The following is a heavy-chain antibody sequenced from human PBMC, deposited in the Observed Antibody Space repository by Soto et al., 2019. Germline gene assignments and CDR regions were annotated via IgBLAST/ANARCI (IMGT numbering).Heavy chain of an antibody. Sequence: QVQLVESGGGVVQPGRSLRLSCAASGFTFRNYAMHWVRQAPGKGLERVAVISYDGSHKYYADSVKGRFTISRDDSENTLSLQMNTLRAEDTAVYYCAKDPKYSGRFYPYFQLWGQGTLVTVSS. V-gene: IGHV3-30*18. CDR3: AKDPKYSGRFYPYFQL. J-gene: IGHJ1*01. CDR1: GFTFRNYA. CDR2: ISYDGSHK. D-gene: IGHD1-26*01.